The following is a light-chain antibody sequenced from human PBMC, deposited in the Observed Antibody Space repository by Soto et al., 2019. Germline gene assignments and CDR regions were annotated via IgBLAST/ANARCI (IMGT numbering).Light chain of an antibody. J-gene: IGKJ1*01. CDR3: QQSNSWPGR. Sequence: IGMTPSEATLSVYARGRDTLSYRASQSVSSDLAWYHQKPGQAPRLLIYSASTRATGIPARFSGSGSGTEFTLALHSLQSEDFAVYYCQQSNSWPGRFAQGTKVDIK. CDR2: SAS. V-gene: IGKV3-15*01. CDR1: QSVSSD.